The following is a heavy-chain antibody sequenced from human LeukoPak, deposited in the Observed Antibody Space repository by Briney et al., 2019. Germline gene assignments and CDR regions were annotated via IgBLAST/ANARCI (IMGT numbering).Heavy chain of an antibody. CDR1: GFTFSSYA. V-gene: IGHV3-23*01. J-gene: IGHJ4*02. CDR3: AKEGYYDSSGYYLR. Sequence: GGSLRLSCAASGFTFSSYAMSCVRQAPGKGLEWVSAISGSGGSTYYADSVKGRFTISRDNSKNTLYLQMNSLRAEDTAVYYCAKEGYYDSSGYYLRWGQGTLVTVSS. CDR2: ISGSGGST. D-gene: IGHD3-22*01.